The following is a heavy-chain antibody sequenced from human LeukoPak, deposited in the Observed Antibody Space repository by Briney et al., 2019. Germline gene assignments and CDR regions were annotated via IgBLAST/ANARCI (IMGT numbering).Heavy chain of an antibody. D-gene: IGHD4-17*01. CDR3: ASQAPGTVTTPVVY. V-gene: IGHV4-31*03. CDR2: IYYSGST. J-gene: IGHJ4*02. CDR1: GGSISSGGYY. Sequence: SETLSLTCTVSGGSISSGGYYWSWIRQHPGKGLEWIGYIYYSGSTYYNPSLKSRVTISVDTSKNQFSLKLSSVTAADTAVYYCASQAPGTVTTPVVYWGQGTLVTVSS.